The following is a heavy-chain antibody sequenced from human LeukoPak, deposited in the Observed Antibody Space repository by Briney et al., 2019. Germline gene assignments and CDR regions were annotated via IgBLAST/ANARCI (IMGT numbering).Heavy chain of an antibody. J-gene: IGHJ4*02. D-gene: IGHD3-22*01. CDR2: INQGGNEK. CDR1: GFTFNNYW. Sequence: GGSLRLSCAAPGFTFNNYWMSWVRQAPGKGLEWVANINQGGNEKYYVDSVRGRFTISRDNAKNSLYLQMNSLRDEDTSVYYCARDFGTIGYDLYDYWGQGTLVTVSS. CDR3: ARDFGTIGYDLYDY. V-gene: IGHV3-7*01.